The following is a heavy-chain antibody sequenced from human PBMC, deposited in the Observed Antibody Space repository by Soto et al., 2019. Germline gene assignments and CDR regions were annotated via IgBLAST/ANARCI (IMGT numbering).Heavy chain of an antibody. Sequence: GSGPTLVNPTQTLTLTCSFSGFSLSAYGVRVIWFRQPPGETLEWLALIHWNDDKRYSPYLKSRLTITKDTSKNQVVLTLTNLDPLDTGTYFCAHTKDSSGFLTSWGQGILVTVS. CDR2: IHWNDDK. D-gene: IGHD3-22*01. CDR1: GFSLSAYGVR. J-gene: IGHJ5*02. CDR3: AHTKDSSGFLTS. V-gene: IGHV2-5*01.